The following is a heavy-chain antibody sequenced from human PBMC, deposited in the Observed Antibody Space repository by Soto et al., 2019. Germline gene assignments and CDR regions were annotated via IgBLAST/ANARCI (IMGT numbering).Heavy chain of an antibody. CDR3: ARALTSSWYFDY. D-gene: IGHD6-13*01. CDR2: IYYSGST. CDR1: GGSISSGGYS. V-gene: IGHV4-31*03. J-gene: IGHJ4*02. Sequence: PSETLSLTCTVSGGSISSGGYSWTWIRQHPGKGLEWIGYIYYSGSTNYKPTLKSRVTISVDTSKNQLSLKLSSVTAADTAVYYCARALTSSWYFDYWGQGTLVTVSS.